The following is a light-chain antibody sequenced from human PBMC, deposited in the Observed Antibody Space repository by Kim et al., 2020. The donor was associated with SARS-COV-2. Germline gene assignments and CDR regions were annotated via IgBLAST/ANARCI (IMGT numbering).Light chain of an antibody. CDR1: HSLLHSNGYNY. V-gene: IGKV2-28*01. Sequence: PASISCRSSHSLLHSNGYNYLDWYLQKPGQSPQLLIYLGSNRASGVPDRFSGSGSGTDFTLKISRVEAEDVGVYYCMQALQTPFTFGPGTKVDIK. J-gene: IGKJ3*01. CDR3: MQALQTPFT. CDR2: LGS.